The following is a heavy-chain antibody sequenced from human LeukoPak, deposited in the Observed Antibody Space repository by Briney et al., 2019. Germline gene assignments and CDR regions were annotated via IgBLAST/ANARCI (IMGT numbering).Heavy chain of an antibody. D-gene: IGHD3-22*01. J-gene: IGHJ4*02. CDR3: ARLDDREKFDK. CDR1: GFTFSDYY. Sequence: GSLRLSCAASGFTFSDYYMSWIRQAPGKGLEWIGFIYSSVTIKYNPSLKSRLSISIDMSKSQFSLKVSSVTASDTAVYYCARLDDREKFDKWGQGTLVTVSS. V-gene: IGHV4-4*09. CDR2: IYSSVTI.